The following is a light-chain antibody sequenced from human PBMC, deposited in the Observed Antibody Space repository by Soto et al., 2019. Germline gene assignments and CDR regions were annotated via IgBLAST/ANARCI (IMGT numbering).Light chain of an antibody. Sequence: DIQMTQSPSYLSAYVGDKVTKTYQASQDINNYLNWNQKKPGKAPKLLSYDASNLETGVPSRFSGSGSGTDFTFTISCLQPEDIATYYCQQYDNLPERTFGGGTKVDIK. V-gene: IGKV1-33*01. CDR1: QDINNY. J-gene: IGKJ4*01. CDR3: QQYDNLPERT. CDR2: DAS.